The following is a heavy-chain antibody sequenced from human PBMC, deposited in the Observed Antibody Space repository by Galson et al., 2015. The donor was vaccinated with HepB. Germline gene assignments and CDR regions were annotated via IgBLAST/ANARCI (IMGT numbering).Heavy chain of an antibody. Sequence: SLRLSCAASGFTFSSYAMSWVRQAPGKGLEWVSAISGSGGSTYYADSVKGRFTISRDNSKNTLYLQMNSLRAEDTAVYYCAKGYYDSSGYFYWGQGTLVTVSS. CDR3: AKGYYDSSGYFY. V-gene: IGHV3-23*01. J-gene: IGHJ4*02. CDR1: GFTFSSYA. D-gene: IGHD3-22*01. CDR2: ISGSGGST.